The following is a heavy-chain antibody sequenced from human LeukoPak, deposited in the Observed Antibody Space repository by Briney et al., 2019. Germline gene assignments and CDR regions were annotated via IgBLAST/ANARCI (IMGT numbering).Heavy chain of an antibody. D-gene: IGHD6-25*01. V-gene: IGHV3-21*01. J-gene: IGHJ4*02. CDR1: GFTFSSYS. CDR2: IRSSRSYI. Sequence: GGSLRLSCAASGFTFSSYSMNWARQAAGRGLEWVSSIRSSRSYIFYADSVKGRFTISRDNAKDSLYLEMNSLRAEVRAVYYCARSGANDYWGQGTLVSVPS. CDR3: ARSGANDY.